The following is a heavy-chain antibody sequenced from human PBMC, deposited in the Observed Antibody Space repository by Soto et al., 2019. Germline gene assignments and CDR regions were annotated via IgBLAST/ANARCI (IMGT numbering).Heavy chain of an antibody. J-gene: IGHJ3*02. D-gene: IGHD3-22*01. Sequence: GGSLRLSCAASGFTFSSYGMHWVRQAPGKGLEWVAVISYDGSNKYYADSVKGRFTISRDNSKNTLYLQMNSLRAEDTAVYYCANGAKRKGNTMIVVAYDAFDIWGQGTMVTVSS. V-gene: IGHV3-30*18. CDR2: ISYDGSNK. CDR1: GFTFSSYG. CDR3: ANGAKRKGNTMIVVAYDAFDI.